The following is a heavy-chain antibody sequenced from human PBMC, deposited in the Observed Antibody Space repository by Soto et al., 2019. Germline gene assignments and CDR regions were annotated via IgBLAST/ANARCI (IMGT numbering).Heavy chain of an antibody. V-gene: IGHV3-53*01. CDR1: GFTFSSND. CDR2: IWTSGST. D-gene: IGHD3-16*01. J-gene: IGHJ3*01. Sequence: GGSLRRSCEASGFTFSSNDMNWVRQAPGKGLEWVSLIWTSGSTAYADSVKGRFTISRDNSKSALYLHMSSLRAEDTAVYYCATRPLLRGAPWGQGTMVTVSS. CDR3: ATRPLLRGAP.